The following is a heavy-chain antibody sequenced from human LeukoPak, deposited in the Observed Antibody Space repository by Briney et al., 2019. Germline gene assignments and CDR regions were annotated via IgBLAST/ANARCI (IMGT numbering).Heavy chain of an antibody. J-gene: IGHJ1*01. D-gene: IGHD2-2*01. CDR1: GFTFDDYG. CDR2: ISSSSSYI. Sequence: GGSLRLSCAASGFTFDDYGMSWVRQPPGKGLEWVSSISSSSSYIYYADSVKGRFTISRDNAKNSLYLQMNSLRGEDTAVYYCARPPTSSTSGYFQHWGQGTLVTVSS. V-gene: IGHV3-21*01. CDR3: ARPPTSSTSGYFQH.